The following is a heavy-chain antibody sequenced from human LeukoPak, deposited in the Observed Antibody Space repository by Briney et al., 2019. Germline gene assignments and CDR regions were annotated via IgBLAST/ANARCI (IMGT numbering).Heavy chain of an antibody. V-gene: IGHV3-23*01. J-gene: IGHJ3*02. CDR2: IIGSGGST. CDR3: VRGDDAFDI. CDR1: GFTFSSYA. Sequence: GGSLRLSCAASGFTFSSYAMSWVRQAPGKGLEWVSAIIGSGGSTYYADSVKGRFTISRDNSKNTLYLQMNSLRAEDTAVYYCVRGDDAFDIWGQGTMVTVSS.